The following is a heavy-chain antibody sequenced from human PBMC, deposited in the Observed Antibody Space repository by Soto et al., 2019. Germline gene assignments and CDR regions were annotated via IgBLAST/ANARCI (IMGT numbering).Heavy chain of an antibody. J-gene: IGHJ3*02. CDR1: GGSIISDGYA. V-gene: IGHV4-30-2*01. Sequence: WGGSIISDGYARGWSREPAENGLQWIGHIYEGGNTYYTPSLESRVAISTDKSKNQFSLRLSSVTAADTDVYYCVRRSTEDASDIWGQGTMVTVSA. CDR3: VRRSTEDASDI. CDR2: IYEGGNT.